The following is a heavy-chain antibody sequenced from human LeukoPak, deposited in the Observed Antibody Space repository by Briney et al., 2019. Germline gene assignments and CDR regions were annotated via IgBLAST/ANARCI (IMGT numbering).Heavy chain of an antibody. V-gene: IGHV1-18*01. CDR1: GYTFTSYG. CDR2: ISAYNGNT. J-gene: IGHJ4*02. CDR3: ARGSGNYFDTSGYLDY. D-gene: IGHD3-22*01. Sequence: ASVKVSCKASGYTFTSYGISWVRQAPGQGLEWMGWISAYNGNTNYAQNLQGRVTMTTDTSTSTAYMELRSLRSDDTAVYYCARGSGNYFDTSGYLDYWGQGTLVTVSS.